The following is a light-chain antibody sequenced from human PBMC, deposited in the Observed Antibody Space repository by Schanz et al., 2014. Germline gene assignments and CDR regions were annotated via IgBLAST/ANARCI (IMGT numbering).Light chain of an antibody. J-gene: IGLJ2*01. CDR2: DVG. CDR1: SSDVGGYNY. CDR3: SSYTSTSTLI. V-gene: IGLV2-14*01. Sequence: QSALTQPASVSGSPGQSITISCTGTSSDVGGYNYVSWYQQYPGEAPKLMLYDVGNRPSGVSNRFSGSKSGNTASLTISGLQAEDEADYYCSSYTSTSTLIFGGGTKLTVL.